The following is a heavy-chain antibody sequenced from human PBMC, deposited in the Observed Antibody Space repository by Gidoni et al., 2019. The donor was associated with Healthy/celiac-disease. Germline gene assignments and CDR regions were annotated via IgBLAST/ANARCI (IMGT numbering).Heavy chain of an antibody. D-gene: IGHD4-17*01. Sequence: EVQLVESGGGVVRPGGSLRLSCAASGFTFDDYGMSWVHQAPGKGLEWVSGINWNGGSTGYADSVKGRFTISRDNAKNSLYLQMNSLRAEDTALYHCARVGLRWERDINWFDPWGQGTLVTVSS. CDR1: GFTFDDYG. CDR3: ARVGLRWERDINWFDP. J-gene: IGHJ5*02. V-gene: IGHV3-20*01. CDR2: INWNGGST.